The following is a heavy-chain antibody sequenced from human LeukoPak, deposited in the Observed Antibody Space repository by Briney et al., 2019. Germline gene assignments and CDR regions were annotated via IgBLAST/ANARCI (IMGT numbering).Heavy chain of an antibody. CDR2: ISGSGGST. J-gene: IGHJ4*02. CDR1: GFTFSSYA. CDR3: AKDLSGFNPVLGSHIAPVDY. V-gene: IGHV3-23*01. Sequence: GGSLRLSCAASGFTFSSYAMSWVRQAPGKGLEWVSAISGSGGSTYYADSVKGRFTISRDNSKNTLYLQMNSLRAEDTAVYYCAKDLSGFNPVLGSHIAPVDYWGQGTLVTVSS. D-gene: IGHD5-12*01.